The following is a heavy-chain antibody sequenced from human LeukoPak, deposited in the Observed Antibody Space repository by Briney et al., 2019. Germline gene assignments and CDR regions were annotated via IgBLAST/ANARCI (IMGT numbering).Heavy chain of an antibody. CDR2: MNPNSGNT. V-gene: IGHV1-8*03. J-gene: IGHJ3*02. CDR3: ARDLGLWFGAHDAFDI. Sequence: GASVKVSCKASGYTFTSYDINWVRQATGQGLEWMGWMNPNSGNTGYAQKFQGRVTITRNTSISTAYMELSSLRSEDTAVYYCARDLGLWFGAHDAFDIWGQGTMVTVSS. CDR1: GYTFTSYD. D-gene: IGHD3-10*01.